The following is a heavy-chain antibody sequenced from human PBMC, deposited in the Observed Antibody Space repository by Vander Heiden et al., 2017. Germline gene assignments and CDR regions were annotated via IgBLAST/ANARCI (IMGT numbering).Heavy chain of an antibody. J-gene: IGHJ6*02. CDR1: GASVSSNSAA. CDR3: SRDLGITGTRGAYSYYYGMDV. Sequence: QVQLQQSGPGLVKPSQTLSLTCAISGASVSSNSAAWNWIRQSPSRGLEWLGRTYYRSKWYNDYAVSVKSRIIINPDTSKNQFSLQLNSVTPEDTAVYYCSRDLGITGTRGAYSYYYGMDVWGQGTTVTVSS. V-gene: IGHV6-1*01. D-gene: IGHD1-7*01. CDR2: TYYRSKWYN.